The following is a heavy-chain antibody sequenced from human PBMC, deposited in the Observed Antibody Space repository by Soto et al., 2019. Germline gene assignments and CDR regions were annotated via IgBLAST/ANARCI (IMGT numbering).Heavy chain of an antibody. CDR1: GFTFSGYG. J-gene: IGHJ3*02. Sequence: QVQLVESGGGVVQPGRSLRLSCAASGFTFSGYGMHWVRQAPGKGLEWVAVISYGGSNKYYADSVKGRFSISRDDSQNTLYLQMNSLRAEDTAVYYCAKDQAVAAARMAFDIWDQGTMVTVSS. CDR2: ISYGGSNK. D-gene: IGHD6-13*01. V-gene: IGHV3-30*18. CDR3: AKDQAVAAARMAFDI.